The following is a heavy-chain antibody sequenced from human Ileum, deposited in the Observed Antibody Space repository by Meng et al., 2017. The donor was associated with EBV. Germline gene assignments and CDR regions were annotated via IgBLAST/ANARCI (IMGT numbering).Heavy chain of an antibody. Sequence: VQLLQSGAEVKKPGASVKCSCKSSGYTFTNYDISWVRQATGQGLEWMGWMNPKTGTAHYAQKFQGRVSMTRDTSITTAYMELSSLTSEDTAVYYCVRTLERGDYWGQGTLVTVSS. CDR2: MNPKTGTA. J-gene: IGHJ4*02. CDR3: VRTLERGDY. CDR1: GYTFTNYD. D-gene: IGHD5-24*01. V-gene: IGHV1-8*01.